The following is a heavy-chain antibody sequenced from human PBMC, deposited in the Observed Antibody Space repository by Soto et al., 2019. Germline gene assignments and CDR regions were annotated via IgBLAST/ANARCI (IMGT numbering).Heavy chain of an antibody. CDR3: ASMGYHYGSGSYPLDY. Sequence: PSETLSLTCTVSGGSISSSSYYWGWIRKPPGKGLEWIGSIYYSGSTYYNPSLKSRVTISLDTSKNQFSLNLRSVTAADTAVYYCASMGYHYGSGSYPLDYWGQGTRVTVSS. V-gene: IGHV4-39*07. D-gene: IGHD3-10*01. CDR2: IYYSGST. J-gene: IGHJ4*02. CDR1: GGSISSSSYY.